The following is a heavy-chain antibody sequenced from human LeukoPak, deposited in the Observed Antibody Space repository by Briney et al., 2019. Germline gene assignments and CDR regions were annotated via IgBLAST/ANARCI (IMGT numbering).Heavy chain of an antibody. CDR2: ITTDSSYI. CDR3: ARGGGYRFDY. CDR1: GFTFSSFS. J-gene: IGHJ4*02. Sequence: GGSLRLSCAASGFTFSSFSMNWARQAPGKGLEWVSSITTDSSYIFYADSVRGRFTISRDNAKNSLYLQMNNLRAEDTAVYYCARGGGYRFDYWGQGTLVTVSS. D-gene: IGHD3-16*01. V-gene: IGHV3-21*01.